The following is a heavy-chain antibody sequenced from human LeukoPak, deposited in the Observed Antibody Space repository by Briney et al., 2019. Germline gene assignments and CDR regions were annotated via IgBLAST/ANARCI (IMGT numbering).Heavy chain of an antibody. CDR1: GYSFTSYW. CDR2: IYPGDSDT. V-gene: IGHV5-51*01. Sequence: GESLKISCKGSGYSFTSYWIGWVRQMPGKGLEWMGIIYPGDSDTRYSPSFQGQVTISADKSISTAYLQWSSLKASDTAMYYCARHPLNEYSGYDNFDYWGQGTLVTVSS. CDR3: ARHPLNEYSGYDNFDY. J-gene: IGHJ4*02. D-gene: IGHD5-12*01.